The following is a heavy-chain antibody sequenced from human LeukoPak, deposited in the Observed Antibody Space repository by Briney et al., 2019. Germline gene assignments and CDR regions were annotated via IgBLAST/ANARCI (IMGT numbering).Heavy chain of an antibody. CDR1: GGSFSGYY. CDR3: ARPGHIAVAGYYGMDV. Sequence: SETLSLTCAVYGGSFSGYYWSWIRQPPGKGLEWIGEINHSGSTNYNPSLKSRVTISVDTSKNQFSLKLSSVTAADTAVYYCARPGHIAVAGYYGMDVWGQGTTVTVSS. J-gene: IGHJ6*02. CDR2: INHSGST. D-gene: IGHD6-19*01. V-gene: IGHV4-34*01.